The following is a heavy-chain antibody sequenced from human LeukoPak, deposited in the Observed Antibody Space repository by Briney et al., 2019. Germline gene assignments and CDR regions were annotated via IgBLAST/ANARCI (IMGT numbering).Heavy chain of an antibody. Sequence: GGSLRLSCAASGSTLSSYAMSWVRQAPGKGLEWVSAISGSGGSTYYADSVKGRFTISRDNSKNTLYLQMNSLRAEDTAVYYCAKDPSHDSWFRERWGQGTLVTVSS. V-gene: IGHV3-23*01. CDR3: AKDPSHDSWFRER. D-gene: IGHD3-10*01. CDR2: ISGSGGST. CDR1: GSTLSSYA. J-gene: IGHJ4*02.